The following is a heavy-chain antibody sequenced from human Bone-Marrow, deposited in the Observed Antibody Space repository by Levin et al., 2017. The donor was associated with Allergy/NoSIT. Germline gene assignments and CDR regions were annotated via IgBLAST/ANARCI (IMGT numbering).Heavy chain of an antibody. V-gene: IGHV4-30-2*01. J-gene: IGHJ4*02. Sequence: SETLSLTCAVSGGSISSGGYSWSWIRQPPGTGLEWIGYIFHSGSTSYNPSLQSRVTISVYRSKNQFSLKLSSVTAADTAVYYCARDSFPGKEWGQGTLVTVSS. CDR3: ARDSFPGKE. CDR2: IFHSGST. CDR1: GGSISSGGYS. D-gene: IGHD2-15*01.